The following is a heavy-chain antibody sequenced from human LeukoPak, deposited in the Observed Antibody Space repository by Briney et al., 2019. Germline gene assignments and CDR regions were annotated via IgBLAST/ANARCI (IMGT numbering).Heavy chain of an antibody. Sequence: PSETLSLTCSVSDDSIRTNSYYWGWSRLPPGKGLEWVGSLHFSGTPYYSPSLSSRVAVSRDTSKKQFSLTLRSVTATDTAVYFCTRGGDAHKLGNFWGPGILVTVSS. J-gene: IGHJ4*02. V-gene: IGHV4-39*01. CDR2: LHFSGTP. D-gene: IGHD2-21*01. CDR1: DDSIRTNSYY. CDR3: TRGGDAHKLGNF.